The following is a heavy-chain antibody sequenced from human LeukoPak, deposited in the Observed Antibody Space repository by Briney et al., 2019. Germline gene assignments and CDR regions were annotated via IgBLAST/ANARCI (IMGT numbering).Heavy chain of an antibody. Sequence: WASVKVSCKASGYTFTGYYMHWVRQAPGQGLEWMGWINPNSGGTNYAQKVQGRVTMTRDTSISTAYMELSRLRSDDTAVYYCASGNSGYDERDYWGQGTLVTVSS. CDR3: ASGNSGYDERDY. V-gene: IGHV1-2*02. CDR2: INPNSGGT. J-gene: IGHJ4*02. D-gene: IGHD5-12*01. CDR1: GYTFTGYY.